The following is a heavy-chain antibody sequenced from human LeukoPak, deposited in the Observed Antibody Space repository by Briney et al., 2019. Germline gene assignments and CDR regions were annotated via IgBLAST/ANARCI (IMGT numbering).Heavy chain of an antibody. V-gene: IGHV4-34*01. Sequence: KPSETLSLTCAVYGGSFSGYYWSWIRQPPGKGLEWIGEINHSGSTNYNPSLKSRVTISVDTSKNQFSLKLSSVTAADTAVYYCARQFTTYDYVWGSYRYYFDYWDQGTLVTVSS. D-gene: IGHD3-16*02. CDR2: INHSGST. J-gene: IGHJ4*02. CDR1: GGSFSGYY. CDR3: ARQFTTYDYVWGSYRYYFDY.